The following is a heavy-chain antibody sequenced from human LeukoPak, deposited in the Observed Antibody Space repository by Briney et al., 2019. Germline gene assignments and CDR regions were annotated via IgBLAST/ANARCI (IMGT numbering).Heavy chain of an antibody. V-gene: IGHV3-43*02. D-gene: IGHD5-18*01. J-gene: IGHJ4*02. CDR3: AKDIGTWIQLWFDY. Sequence: GGSLRLSCAASGFTFDDYAMHWVRQAPGKGLEWVSLISGDGGSTYYADSVKGRFTISRDNSKNSLYLQMNSPRTEDTALYYCAKDIGTWIQLWFDYWGQGTLVTVSS. CDR2: ISGDGGST. CDR1: GFTFDDYA.